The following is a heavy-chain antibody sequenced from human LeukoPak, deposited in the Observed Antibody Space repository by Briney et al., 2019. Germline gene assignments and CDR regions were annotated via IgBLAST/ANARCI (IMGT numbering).Heavy chain of an antibody. Sequence: PGGSLRLSCAASGFTFSDYCMSWIRQAPGKGLEWVSYISSSGSTIYYADSVKGRFTISRDNAKNSLYLQMNSLRAEDTAVYYCARDESDFWSGFHLLDYWGQGTLVTVSP. D-gene: IGHD3-3*01. V-gene: IGHV3-11*01. CDR1: GFTFSDYC. J-gene: IGHJ4*02. CDR2: ISSSGSTI. CDR3: ARDESDFWSGFHLLDY.